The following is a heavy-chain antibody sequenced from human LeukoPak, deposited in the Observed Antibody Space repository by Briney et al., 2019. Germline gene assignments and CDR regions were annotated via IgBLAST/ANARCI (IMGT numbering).Heavy chain of an antibody. V-gene: IGHV1-2*02. D-gene: IGHD3-10*01. Sequence: ASVKVSCKASGYSFIDYYMFWIRQAPGQELEGVGGIKPKTGITRYAQKYEGRVTVTTDTSISTLYMELNSLRSDDTAVYYCARDHISGKDDRNFDYWGQGTLVTVSS. CDR3: ARDHISGKDDRNFDY. CDR1: GYSFIDYY. CDR2: IKPKTGIT. J-gene: IGHJ4*02.